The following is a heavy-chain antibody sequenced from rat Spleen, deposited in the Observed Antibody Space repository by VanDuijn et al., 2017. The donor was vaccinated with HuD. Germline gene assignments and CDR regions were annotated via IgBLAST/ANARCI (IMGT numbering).Heavy chain of an antibody. CDR3: TTGAEGYFDY. CDR1: GFTFSGYW. V-gene: IGHV5-58*01. Sequence: EVQLVESGGGLVQPGRSLKLSCVASGFTFSGYWMYWIRQAPGEGLEWISSISPDGGSSYYRDSVKGRFTISRDSAKSTLYLQMDSLRSEDTATYYCTTGAEGYFDYWGQGVMVTVSS. D-gene: IGHD1-11*01. CDR2: ISPDGGSS. J-gene: IGHJ2*01.